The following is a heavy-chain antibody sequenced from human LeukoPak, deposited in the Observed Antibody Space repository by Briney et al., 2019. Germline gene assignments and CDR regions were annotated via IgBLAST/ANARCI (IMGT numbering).Heavy chain of an antibody. Sequence: GGSLRLSCAASGFTFSSYAMSWVRQAPGKGLEWVSAIGTAGDTYYPGSVKGRFTISRENAKNSLYLQMNSLRAGDTAVYYCARGGAKRYYYGMDVWGQGTTVTVSS. V-gene: IGHV3-13*01. J-gene: IGHJ6*02. CDR1: GFTFSSYA. CDR3: ARGGAKRYYYGMDV. D-gene: IGHD1-26*01. CDR2: IGTAGDT.